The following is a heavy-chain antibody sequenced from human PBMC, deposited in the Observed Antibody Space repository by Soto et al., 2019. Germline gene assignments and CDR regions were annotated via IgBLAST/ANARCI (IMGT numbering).Heavy chain of an antibody. CDR1: GGSISSSSYY. CDR3: ARHPRFCSGGSCYSGWFDP. Sequence: PSETLSLTCTVSGGSISSSSYYWGWIRQPPGKGLEWIGSIYYSGSTYYNPSLKSRVTISVDTSKNQFSLKLSSVTAADTAVYYCARHPRFCSGGSCYSGWFDPWGQGTLVTVSS. J-gene: IGHJ5*02. CDR2: IYYSGST. V-gene: IGHV4-39*01. D-gene: IGHD2-15*01.